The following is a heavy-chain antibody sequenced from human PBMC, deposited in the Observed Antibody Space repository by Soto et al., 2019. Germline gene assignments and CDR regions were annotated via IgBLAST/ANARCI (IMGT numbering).Heavy chain of an antibody. J-gene: IGHJ4*02. CDR2: ISGTASRT. V-gene: IGHV3-23*01. CDR1: GFTPTTTP. Sequence: GGSLRLSCAGSGFTPTTTPLSWVRQPPGKGLEWVTTISGTASRTYYADSVKGRFTISRDNAKNSLYLQMSGLRAEDTALYYCVKDRVAAGLNYFDSWGQGTLVTVSS. CDR3: VKDRVAAGLNYFDS. D-gene: IGHD6-25*01.